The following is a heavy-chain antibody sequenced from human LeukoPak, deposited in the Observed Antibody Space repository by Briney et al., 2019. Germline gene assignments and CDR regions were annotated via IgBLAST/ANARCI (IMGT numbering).Heavy chain of an antibody. D-gene: IGHD6-13*01. CDR1: GFTFSNYA. CDR2: ISGSGGGT. CDR3: AKAFSSSWYGFNY. J-gene: IGHJ4*02. V-gene: IGHV3-23*01. Sequence: PGGSLRLSCAASGFTFSNYAMTWVRQAPGKGLEWVSGISGSGGGTYYTDSVKGRFTISRDNSKNTLYLQVKSLRPEDTAIYYCAKAFSSSWYGFNYWGQGTLVTVSS.